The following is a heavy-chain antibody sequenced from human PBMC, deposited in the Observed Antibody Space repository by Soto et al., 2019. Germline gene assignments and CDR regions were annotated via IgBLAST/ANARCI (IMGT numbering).Heavy chain of an antibody. CDR2: IYYSGST. V-gene: IGHV4-59*08. J-gene: IGHJ6*02. CDR3: ARHVPYCSDTSHCAYGMDV. D-gene: IGHD2-2*01. CDR1: GGSISSYY. Sequence: SETLSLTCTVSGGSISSYYWSWIRQPPGKGLEWIGYIYYSGSTNYNPSLKSRVPISVDTSKNQFSLKLSSVTAADTAVYYCARHVPYCSDTSHCAYGMDVWGQGTTVT.